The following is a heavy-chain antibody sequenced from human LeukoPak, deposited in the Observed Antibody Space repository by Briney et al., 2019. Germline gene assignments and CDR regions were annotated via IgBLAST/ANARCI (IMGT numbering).Heavy chain of an antibody. J-gene: IGHJ5*02. D-gene: IGHD3-10*01. V-gene: IGHV1-18*01. CDR2: ISAHNGNT. CDR3: ARKGSYYGSGSYPNWFDP. CDR1: GYTFTSYG. Sequence: ASVKVSCKASGYTFTSYGISWVRQAPGQGLEWMGWISAHNGNTNYAQKLQGRVTMTTDTSTSTAYMELRSLRSDDTAVYYCARKGSYYGSGSYPNWFDPWGQGTLVTVSS.